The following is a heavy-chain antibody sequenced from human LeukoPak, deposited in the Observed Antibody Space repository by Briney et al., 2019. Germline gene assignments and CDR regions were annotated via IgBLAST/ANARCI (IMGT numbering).Heavy chain of an antibody. J-gene: IGHJ4*02. CDR2: IYSGGST. V-gene: IGHV3-53*05. D-gene: IGHD6-13*01. CDR3: ATYSSPDY. Sequence: PGGSLRLSCAASGFTVSSNYMSWVRQAPGKGLEWVSVIYSGGSTYYADSVKGRFTISRDNSKNTLYLQMNSLRVEDTAVYFCATYSSPDYWGQGTLVTVSS. CDR1: GFTVSSNY.